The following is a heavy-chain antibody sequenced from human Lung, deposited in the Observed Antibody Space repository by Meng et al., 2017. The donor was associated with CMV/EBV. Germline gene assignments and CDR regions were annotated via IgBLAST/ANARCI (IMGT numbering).Heavy chain of an antibody. D-gene: IGHD2-2*01. V-gene: IGHV3-23*01. CDR2: IRGSGDGT. J-gene: IGHJ4*02. Sequence: XAASGFTFSSYALNWVRQAPGRGLEWVSAIRGSGDGTNYADSVKGRFTISRDNSKNTVYLQMNSLRAEDTALYYCARSARWGFCTTTSCQDYFDYWGQGXLVTVSS. CDR1: GFTFSSYA. CDR3: ARSARWGFCTTTSCQDYFDY.